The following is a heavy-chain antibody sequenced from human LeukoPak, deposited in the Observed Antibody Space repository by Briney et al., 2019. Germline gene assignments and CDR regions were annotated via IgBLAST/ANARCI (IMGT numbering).Heavy chain of an antibody. CDR2: IYPRNADT. Sequence: GGSLEISCQGSGCRFTSYWIGWVRQMPGKGLEVMGIIYPRNADTRYSPSFQGQVTIPADKSISTAYLQWSSLQASDTAMYYCARSRVGATAGVRGAMDVWGQGTTVTVSS. CDR3: ARSRVGATAGVRGAMDV. CDR1: GCRFTSYW. V-gene: IGHV5-51*01. D-gene: IGHD1-26*01. J-gene: IGHJ6*02.